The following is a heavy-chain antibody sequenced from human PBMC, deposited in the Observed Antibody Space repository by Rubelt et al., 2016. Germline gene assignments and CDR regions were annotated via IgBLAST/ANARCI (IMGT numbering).Heavy chain of an antibody. J-gene: IGHJ3*02. CDR3: ARDARYCSGGNCYPTAFDI. D-gene: IGHD2-15*01. CDR1: GGSFSIYY. Sequence: QVQLQQWGAGLLKPSETLSLTCAVYGGSFSIYYWSWIRQPPGKGLEWIGEINHSGSTNYNPSLKRRVTMSVATSKNQFSLRLISVTAADTAVYYCARDARYCSGGNCYPTAFDIWGQGTMVTVSS. V-gene: IGHV4-34*01. CDR2: INHSGST.